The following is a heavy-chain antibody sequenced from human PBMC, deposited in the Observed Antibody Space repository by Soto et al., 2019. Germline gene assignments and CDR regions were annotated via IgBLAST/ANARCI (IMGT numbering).Heavy chain of an antibody. CDR1: GGSISSYY. D-gene: IGHD3-10*01. CDR2: IYYSGST. V-gene: IGHV4-59*01. Sequence: SETLSLTCTVSGGSISSYYWSWIRQPPGKGLEWIGYIYYSGSTNYNPSLKSRVTISVDTSKNQFSLRAEDMAVYYCARDGLGSRRSFDYWGQGTLVTVSS. CDR3: ARDGLGSRRSFDY. J-gene: IGHJ4*02.